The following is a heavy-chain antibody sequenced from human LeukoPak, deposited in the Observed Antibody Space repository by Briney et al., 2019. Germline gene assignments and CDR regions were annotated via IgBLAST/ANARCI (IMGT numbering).Heavy chain of an antibody. CDR1: GYTFTSYY. Sequence: ASVKGSCKASGYTFTSYYMHWVREAPGQGLEWMGIINPSGGSTSYAQKFQGRVTMTRDMSTSTVYMELTSLRSEDTAVYYCARGYLRIAVAGIIDYWGQGTLVTVSS. V-gene: IGHV1-46*01. D-gene: IGHD6-19*01. CDR3: ARGYLRIAVAGIIDY. CDR2: INPSGGST. J-gene: IGHJ4*02.